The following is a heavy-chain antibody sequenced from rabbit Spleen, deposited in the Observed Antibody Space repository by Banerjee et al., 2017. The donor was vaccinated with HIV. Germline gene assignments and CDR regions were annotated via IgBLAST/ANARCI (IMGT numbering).Heavy chain of an antibody. D-gene: IGHD1-1*01. J-gene: IGHJ4*01. CDR2: IYTATGKA. V-gene: IGHV1S45*01. CDR1: GFSFSSSYY. Sequence: QEQLTETGGDLVQPGGSLTLSCKASGFSFSSSYYMCWVRQAPGKGLEWITCIYTATGKAVYASWAKGRFTISKTSPTTVTLQMTSLTAADTATYFCVRDGDGIGLNFSLWGPGTLV. CDR3: VRDGDGIGLNFSL.